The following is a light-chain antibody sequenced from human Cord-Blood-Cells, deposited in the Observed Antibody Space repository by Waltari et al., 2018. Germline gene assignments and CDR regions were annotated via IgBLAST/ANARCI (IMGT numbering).Light chain of an antibody. CDR1: QSVSSSY. CDR3: QQYGSSPLT. J-gene: IGKJ4*01. Sequence: EIVLTQSPGPLSLSPGERATLSCRASQSVSSSYLAWYQQKPGQAPRLLIYGASSRATGIPDRFSGSGSGIDFTLTISRLEPEDFAVYYCQQYGSSPLTFGGGTKVEIK. CDR2: GAS. V-gene: IGKV3-20*01.